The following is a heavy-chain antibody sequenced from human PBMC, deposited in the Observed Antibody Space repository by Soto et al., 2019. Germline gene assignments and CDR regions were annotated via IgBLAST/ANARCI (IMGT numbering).Heavy chain of an antibody. CDR2: ISGSGGST. J-gene: IGHJ4*02. V-gene: IGHV3-23*01. CDR3: AKVVVAATVAHLDY. D-gene: IGHD2-15*01. CDR1: GFTFSSYA. Sequence: GGSLRLFCAASGFTFSSYAMSWVRQAPGKGLEWVSAISGSGGSTYYADSVKGRFTISRDNSKNTLYLQMNSLRAEDTAVYYCAKVVVAATVAHLDYWGQGTLVTVSS.